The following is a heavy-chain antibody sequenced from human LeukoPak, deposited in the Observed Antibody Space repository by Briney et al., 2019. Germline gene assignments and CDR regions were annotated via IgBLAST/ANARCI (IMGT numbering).Heavy chain of an antibody. CDR1: GGSISNYY. CDR3: ARDLAMVRDYYYHYYYMDV. Sequence: SETLSLTCTVSGGSISNYYWNWIRQPPGKGLEWIGYIYYTGNTNYNPSLKSRVTISVDTSKNQFSLKLSSVTAADTAVYYCARDLAMVRDYYYHYYYMDVWGKGTTVTISS. CDR2: IYYTGNT. V-gene: IGHV4-59*01. D-gene: IGHD3-10*01. J-gene: IGHJ6*03.